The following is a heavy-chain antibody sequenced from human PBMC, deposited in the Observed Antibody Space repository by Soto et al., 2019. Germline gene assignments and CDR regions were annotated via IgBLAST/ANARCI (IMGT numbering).Heavy chain of an antibody. Sequence: QLQLQESGPGLAKTSETLSLSCTVSGGSISSSSHYWGWIRQSPGRGREWIGSIYYSGSTYYNPSLKMRVTRSVATSNNEFPLRVRSVTAADTAVYYCARRERAGGNGRRFDTWGQGSLVNVSS. J-gene: IGHJ5*02. D-gene: IGHD6-13*01. V-gene: IGHV4-39*01. CDR1: GGSISSSSHY. CDR2: IYYSGST. CDR3: ARRERAGGNGRRFDT.